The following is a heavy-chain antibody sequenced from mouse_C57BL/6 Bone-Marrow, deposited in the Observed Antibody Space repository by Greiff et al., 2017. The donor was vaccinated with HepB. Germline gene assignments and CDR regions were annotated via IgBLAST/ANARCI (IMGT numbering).Heavy chain of an antibody. V-gene: IGHV1-82*01. CDR2: IYPGDGDT. Sequence: VQLQQSGPELVKPGASVKISCKASGYAFSSSWMNWVKQRPGKGLEWIGRIYPGDGDTNYNGKFKGKATLTADKSSSTAYMQLSSLTSEDSAVYFCATPYGSSYGFAYWGQGTLVTVSA. J-gene: IGHJ3*01. CDR3: ATPYGSSYGFAY. CDR1: GYAFSSSW. D-gene: IGHD1-1*01.